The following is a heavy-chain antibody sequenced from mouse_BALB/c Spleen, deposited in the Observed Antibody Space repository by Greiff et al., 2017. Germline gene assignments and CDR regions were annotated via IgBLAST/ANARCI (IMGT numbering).Heavy chain of an antibody. CDR1: GFTFSSYG. D-gene: IGHD2-1*01. CDR2: ISSGGSYT. V-gene: IGHV5-6*02. J-gene: IGHJ4*01. CDR3: ARRRDGNFYAMDY. Sequence: EVMLVESGGDLVKPGGSLKLSCAASGFTFSSYGMSWVRQTPDKRLEWVATISSGGSYTYYPDSVKGRFTISRDNAKNTLYLQMSSLKSEDTAMYYCARRRDGNFYAMDYWGQGTSVTVSS.